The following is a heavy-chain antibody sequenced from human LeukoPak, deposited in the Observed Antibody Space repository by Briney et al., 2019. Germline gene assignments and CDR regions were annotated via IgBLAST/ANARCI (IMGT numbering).Heavy chain of an antibody. V-gene: IGHV1-69*13. J-gene: IGHJ4*02. CDR1: GGTFSSYA. D-gene: IGHD3-3*01. CDR3: ARDSRSVMDFWSGYYCDY. CDR2: IIPIFGTA. Sequence: SVKVSCKASGGTFSSYAISWVRQAPGQGLEWMGGIIPIFGTANYAQKFQGRVTITADESTSTAYMELRSLRSDDTAVYYCARDSRSVMDFWSGYYCDYWGQGTLVTVSS.